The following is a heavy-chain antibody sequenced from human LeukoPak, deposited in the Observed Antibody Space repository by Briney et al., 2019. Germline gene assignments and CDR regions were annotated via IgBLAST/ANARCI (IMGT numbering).Heavy chain of an antibody. Sequence: SETLSLTCAVSGVSISRGGYSWSWIRQPPGKGLEWIGYIYHSGSTNYNPSLKSRLTISVDTSNNQFSLRLSSVTAADTAVYYCASVVVGATNWFDPWGQGTLVTVSS. CDR3: ASVVVGATNWFDP. V-gene: IGHV4-30-4*07. CDR1: GVSISRGGYS. J-gene: IGHJ5*02. CDR2: IYHSGST. D-gene: IGHD1-26*01.